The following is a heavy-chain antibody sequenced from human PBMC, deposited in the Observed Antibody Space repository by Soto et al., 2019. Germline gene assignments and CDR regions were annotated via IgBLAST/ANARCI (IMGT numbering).Heavy chain of an antibody. Sequence: GESLKISCKGSGYSFTSYWISWVRQMPGKGLEWMGRIDPSGSYTNYSPSFQGHVTISADKSTSTAYLQWSSLKASDTAMYYCARAISPPPTSPYYYYYGMDVWGQGTTVTVSS. CDR1: GYSFTSYW. CDR3: ARAISPPPTSPYYYYYGMDV. V-gene: IGHV5-10-1*01. J-gene: IGHJ6*02. D-gene: IGHD3-9*01. CDR2: IDPSGSYT.